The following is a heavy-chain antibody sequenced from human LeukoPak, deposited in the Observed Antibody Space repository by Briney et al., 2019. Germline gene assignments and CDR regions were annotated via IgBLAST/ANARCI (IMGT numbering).Heavy chain of an antibody. CDR3: ARGGGYCSSTSCPDTNWFDP. CDR1: GGSFSGYY. D-gene: IGHD2-2*01. V-gene: IGHV4-34*01. J-gene: IGHJ5*02. Sequence: SETLSLTCAVYGGSFSGYYWSWIRQPPAKGLEWIGEINHGGSTNYNPSLKSRGTISVDTSKNQFSLKLSSVTAAYPAVYYCARGGGYCSSTSCPDTNWFDPAGQPSLVTVHS. CDR2: INHGGST.